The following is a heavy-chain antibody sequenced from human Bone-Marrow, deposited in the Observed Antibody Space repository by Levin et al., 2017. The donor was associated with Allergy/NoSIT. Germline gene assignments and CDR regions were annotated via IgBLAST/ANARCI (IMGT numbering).Heavy chain of an antibody. Sequence: GESLKISCAASGFTFSAFGMHWVRQPPGRGLEWVAVISYDGGYKFYADSVKGRFTISRDNSKNTHYLQMNSLRAEDTAVYYCTRDRGEWGQFYFDYWGQGILVTVSS. CDR1: GFTFSAFG. J-gene: IGHJ4*02. D-gene: IGHD1-26*01. V-gene: IGHV3-33*01. CDR2: ISYDGGYK. CDR3: TRDRGEWGQFYFDY.